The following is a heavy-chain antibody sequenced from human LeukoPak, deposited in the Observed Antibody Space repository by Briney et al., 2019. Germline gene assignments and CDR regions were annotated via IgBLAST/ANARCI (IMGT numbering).Heavy chain of an antibody. CDR1: GYTFTSYG. CDR3: AREGAAAGFNWFDP. V-gene: IGHV1-18*01. D-gene: IGHD6-13*01. Sequence: ASVKVSCKASGYTFTSYGISWVRRAPGQGLEWMGWISAYNGNTNYAQKLQGRVTMTTDTSTSTAYMELRSLRSDDTAVYYCAREGAAAGFNWFDPWGQGTLVTVSS. CDR2: ISAYNGNT. J-gene: IGHJ5*02.